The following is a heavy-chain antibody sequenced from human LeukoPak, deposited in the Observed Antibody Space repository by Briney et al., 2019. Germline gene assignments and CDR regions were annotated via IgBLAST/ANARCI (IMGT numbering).Heavy chain of an antibody. CDR3: ARRDPPFDI. CDR1: GFTFSTYS. J-gene: IGHJ3*02. CDR2: ISSSSGYI. V-gene: IGHV3-21*01. Sequence: GGSLRLSCAASGFTFSTYSMNWVRQAPGKGLEWVSSISSSSGYIYYADSVKGRFAISRDNAKNSLYLQMNSLRAEDTAVYYCARRDPPFDIWGQGTMVTVSS.